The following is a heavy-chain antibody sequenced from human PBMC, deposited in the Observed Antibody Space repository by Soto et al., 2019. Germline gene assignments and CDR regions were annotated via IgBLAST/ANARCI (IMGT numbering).Heavy chain of an antibody. J-gene: IGHJ4*02. CDR3: ARDIGSYAYGEGY. Sequence: PSVTLSLTCSVAGGSINSYWWSWIRQPAGKGLEWIGRVYSSGTTDYNPSLNSRATMSVETSKNQFSLKLSSVTAADTAVYYCARDIGSYAYGEGYWGQGIQVTVSS. CDR2: VYSSGTT. D-gene: IGHD3-10*01. CDR1: GGSINSYW. V-gene: IGHV4-4*07.